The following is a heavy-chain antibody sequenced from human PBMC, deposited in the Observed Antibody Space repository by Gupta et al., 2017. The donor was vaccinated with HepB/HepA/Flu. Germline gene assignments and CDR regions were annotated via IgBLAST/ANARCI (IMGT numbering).Heavy chain of an antibody. Sequence: EVQLVASGGGLVKPGGSLRLSCAASGFTFELHTMNWVRQGPGKGLEWVATISSSSTSIFYAASVRGRFAISRDNAKNSLYLQVNNLGPDDTAVYYCARDKGTAWFSNDYWGQGTLVTVSS. CDR1: GFTFELHT. D-gene: IGHD6-19*01. J-gene: IGHJ4*02. CDR3: ARDKGTAWFSNDY. V-gene: IGHV3-21*01. CDR2: ISSSSTSI.